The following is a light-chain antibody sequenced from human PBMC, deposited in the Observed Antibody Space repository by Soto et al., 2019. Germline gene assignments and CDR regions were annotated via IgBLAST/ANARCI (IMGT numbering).Light chain of an antibody. J-gene: IGKJ1*01. CDR1: QSVSRN. CDR2: GAS. CDR3: QQYYKLPWT. Sequence: EIMRPQSPANLSVSPGERATLSGRASQSVSRNLAWYQQKPGQAPRLLVYGASTRATGIPDRFSGSGSGKEFTLTISSLQSEDFAVYCCQQYYKLPWTFGQGTKVDIK. V-gene: IGKV3-15*01.